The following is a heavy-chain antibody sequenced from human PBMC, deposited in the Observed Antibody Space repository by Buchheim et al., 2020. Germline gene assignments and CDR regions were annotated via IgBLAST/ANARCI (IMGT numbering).Heavy chain of an antibody. J-gene: IGHJ4*02. Sequence: EVQLVESGGGLVQPGGSLRLSCAASGFTFSRYWMNWVRQAPGKGPLWVSAIKGDGSSTSYADSVKGRFTISRDNAKNTLYLQMNNVRAEDTAVYYCARVYGVISGWGQGTL. D-gene: IGHD4-17*01. CDR2: IKGDGSST. CDR1: GFTFSRYW. V-gene: IGHV3-74*01. CDR3: ARVYGVISG.